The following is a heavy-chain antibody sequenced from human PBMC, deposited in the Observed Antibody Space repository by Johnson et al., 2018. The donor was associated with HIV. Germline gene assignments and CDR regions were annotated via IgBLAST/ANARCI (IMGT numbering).Heavy chain of an antibody. D-gene: IGHD3-16*01. V-gene: IGHV3-64*01. Sequence: VQLVESGGGLVKPGGSLRLSCAASGFTFSTYAMRWVRQAPGKGLEYVSGISGNGGTTYYANSVKGRFTISRDNSKKKLYLQMGSLRAEDMAVYYCARDPLENDYIWGQGAFDIWGQGTMVTVSS. CDR2: ISGNGGTT. CDR3: ARDPLENDYIWGQGAFDI. CDR1: GFTFSTYA. J-gene: IGHJ3*02.